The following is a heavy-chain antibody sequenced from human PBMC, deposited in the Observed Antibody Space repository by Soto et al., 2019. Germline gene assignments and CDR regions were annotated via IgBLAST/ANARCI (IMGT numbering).Heavy chain of an antibody. CDR2: ISTAVGAT. D-gene: IGHD6-13*01. CDR1: GFTFSNHA. Sequence: EVQLLESGGGLVQPWGSLRLSCAVSGFTFSNHAMSWVRQAPGKGLEWVSAISTAVGATYYADSVKGRFTISRDDSNNTLLLQMNSLGAEDTAVYYCAKERTAAARNFDYWGQGPLVTVSS. V-gene: IGHV3-23*01. CDR3: AKERTAAARNFDY. J-gene: IGHJ4*02.